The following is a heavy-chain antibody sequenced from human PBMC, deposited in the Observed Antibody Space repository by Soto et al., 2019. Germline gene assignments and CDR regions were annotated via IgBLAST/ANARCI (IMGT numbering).Heavy chain of an antibody. CDR3: ARGPRYCSTTTCFSGITWFDS. D-gene: IGHD2-2*01. CDR2: ISSFNENT. V-gene: IGHV1-18*04. CDR1: GYTFTSYG. Sequence: ASVKVSCKASGYTFTSYGISWVRQAPGQGLEWMGWISSFNENTNYAQNVQGRVTLTTDKSSSTTYLELRGLRSDDTAVYYCARGPRYCSTTTCFSGITWFDSWGQGTLVTVSS. J-gene: IGHJ5*01.